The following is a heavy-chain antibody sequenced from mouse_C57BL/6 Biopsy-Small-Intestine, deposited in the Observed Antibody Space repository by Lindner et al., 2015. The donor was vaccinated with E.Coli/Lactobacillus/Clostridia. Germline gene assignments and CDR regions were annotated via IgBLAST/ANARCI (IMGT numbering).Heavy chain of an antibody. CDR1: GFNIKDDY. CDR3: TSGYLDY. CDR2: IDPENGDT. J-gene: IGHJ2*01. Sequence: VQLQESGAELVRPGASVKLSCTASGFNIKDDYMHWVKQRPEQGLEWIGWIDPENGDTEYASKFQGKATITADTSSNTAYLQLSSLTSEDTAVYYCTSGYLDYWGQGTTLTVS. D-gene: IGHD3-2*02. V-gene: IGHV14-4*01.